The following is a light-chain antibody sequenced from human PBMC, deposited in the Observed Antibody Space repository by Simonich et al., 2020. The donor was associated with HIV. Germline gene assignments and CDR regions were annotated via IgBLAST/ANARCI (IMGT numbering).Light chain of an antibody. V-gene: IGLV2-23*01. CDR1: SSDFGRYNP. Sequence: SALNQPRSVSGSPGPAVTLPCTGTSSDFGRYNPVSRDQQHPGKAPKLMIYEGSKRPSGVSNRFSGSKSGNPASLTISGLQAEDEADYYCCSYAGSSTLVFGGGTKLTVL. J-gene: IGLJ3*02. CDR3: CSYAGSSTLV. CDR2: EGS.